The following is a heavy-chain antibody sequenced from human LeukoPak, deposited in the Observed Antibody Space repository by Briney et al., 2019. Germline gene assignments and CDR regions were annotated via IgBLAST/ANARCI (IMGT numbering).Heavy chain of an antibody. CDR3: ASYEGGALLWFGESSFDY. V-gene: IGHV4-38-2*02. J-gene: IGHJ4*02. Sequence: TSETLSLTCTVSGYSISSGYYWGWIRQPPGKGLEWIGSIYYSGSTYYNPSLKSRVTISVDTSKNQFSLKLSSVTAADTAVYYCASYEGGALLWFGESSFDYWGQGTLVTVSS. D-gene: IGHD3-10*01. CDR2: IYYSGST. CDR1: GYSISSGYY.